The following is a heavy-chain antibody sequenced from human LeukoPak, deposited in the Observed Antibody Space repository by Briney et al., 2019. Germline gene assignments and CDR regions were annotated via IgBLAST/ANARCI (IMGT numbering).Heavy chain of an antibody. Sequence: SETLSLTCTVSGGSMSSYYWSWIRQPPGKGPEWIAYIYHSGSTKYNPSLKSRVTISVDTSNNQFSLKLSSVTAADTAVYYCARHVGVGSSTGFDYWGQGTLVTVSS. CDR2: IYHSGST. CDR3: ARHVGVGSSTGFDY. V-gene: IGHV4-59*08. J-gene: IGHJ4*02. D-gene: IGHD2-2*01. CDR1: GGSMSSYY.